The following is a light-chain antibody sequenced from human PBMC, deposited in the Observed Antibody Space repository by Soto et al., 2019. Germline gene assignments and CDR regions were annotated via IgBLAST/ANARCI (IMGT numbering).Light chain of an antibody. CDR1: SSDVGGYDY. J-gene: IGLJ1*01. CDR2: EVS. Sequence: QSALTQPASVSGSPGQSITISCTGTSSDVGGYDYVSWYQIHPGKAPKLMVFEVSNRPSGVSYRFSGSKSGNTASPTISGLQAEDEADYFCSSYSLSTAYLFGTGTKVTVL. V-gene: IGLV2-14*01. CDR3: SSYSLSTAYL.